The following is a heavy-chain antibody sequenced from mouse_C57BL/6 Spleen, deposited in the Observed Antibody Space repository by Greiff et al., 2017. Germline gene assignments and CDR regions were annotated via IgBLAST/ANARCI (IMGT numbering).Heavy chain of an antibody. D-gene: IGHD2-4*01. CDR3: ARSYDYDWFAY. CDR1: GYAFTNYL. V-gene: IGHV1-54*01. CDR2: INPGSGGT. Sequence: VQLQQSGAELVRPGTSVKVSCKASGYAFTNYLIEWVKQRPGQGLEWIGVINPGSGGTNYNEKFKGKATLTADKSSSTAYMQLSSLTSEVSSVYFCARSYDYDWFAYWGEGTLVTVSA. J-gene: IGHJ3*01.